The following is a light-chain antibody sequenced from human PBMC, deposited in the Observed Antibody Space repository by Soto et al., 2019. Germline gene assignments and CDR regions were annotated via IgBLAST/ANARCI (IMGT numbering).Light chain of an antibody. CDR3: SSFTGSNTWV. J-gene: IGLJ3*02. Sequence: QSALTQPPSVSGSPGQSVTISCTGTSSDVGSYNRVSWYQQPPGTVPKLIIYEVSNRPSGVPDRFSGSKSGNTASLTISGLQAEDEADYYCSSFTGSNTWVFGGGTKVTVL. CDR2: EVS. V-gene: IGLV2-18*02. CDR1: SSDVGSYNR.